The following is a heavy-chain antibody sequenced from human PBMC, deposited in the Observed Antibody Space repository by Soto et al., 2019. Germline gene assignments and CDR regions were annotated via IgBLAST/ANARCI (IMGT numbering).Heavy chain of an antibody. J-gene: IGHJ4*02. CDR1: GFTFSSYA. V-gene: IGHV3-30-3*01. CDR2: ISYDGSNK. CDR3: ARGSY. Sequence: SLRLSCAASGFTFSSYAMHWVRQAPGKGLEWVAVISYDGSNKYYADSVKGRFTISRDNSKNTLYLQMNSLRAEDTAVYYCARGSYWGQGTLVTVSS.